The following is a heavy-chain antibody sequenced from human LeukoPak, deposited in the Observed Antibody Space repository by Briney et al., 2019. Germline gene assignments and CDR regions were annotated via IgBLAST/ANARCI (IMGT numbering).Heavy chain of an antibody. CDR2: ISSSSSYI. J-gene: IGHJ4*02. D-gene: IGHD5-18*01. V-gene: IGHV3-21*01. CDR1: GFTFSSYW. CDR3: ARGSPVRVAMAEFDY. Sequence: GGSLRLSCAASGFTFSSYWMHWVRQAPGKGLEWVSSISSSSSYIYYADSVKGRFTISRDNAKSSLYLQMNSLRAEDTAVYYCARGSPVRVAMAEFDYWGQGTLVTVSS.